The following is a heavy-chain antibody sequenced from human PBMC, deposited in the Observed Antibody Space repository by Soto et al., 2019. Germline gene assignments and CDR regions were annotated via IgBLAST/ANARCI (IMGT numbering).Heavy chain of an antibody. CDR2: ISAYNGNT. CDR1: GYTFTSYD. CDR3: ASANRVAASYYYGMDV. V-gene: IGHV1-18*01. D-gene: IGHD2-15*01. J-gene: IGHJ6*02. Sequence: ASVKVSCKASGYTFTSYDINWVRQATGQGLEWMGWISAYNGNTNYAQKLQGRVTMTTDTSTSTAYMELRSLRSDDTAVYCCASANRVAASYYYGMDVWGQGTTVTVS.